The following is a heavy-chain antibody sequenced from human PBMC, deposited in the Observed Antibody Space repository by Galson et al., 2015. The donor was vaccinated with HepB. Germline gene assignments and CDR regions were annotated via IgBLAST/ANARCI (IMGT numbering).Heavy chain of an antibody. J-gene: IGHJ4*02. CDR2: INPGGNEK. V-gene: IGHV3-7*01. Sequence: SLRLSCAASGFTFSRYWMIWVRQAPGKGLEWVANINPGGNEKYYVDSVKGRFTISRDNAKNSLYLQMNSLRADDTAIYYCARDVEPPGSRQGYWSQGILVSV. CDR1: GFTFSRYW. CDR3: ARDVEPPGSRQGY. D-gene: IGHD1-1*01.